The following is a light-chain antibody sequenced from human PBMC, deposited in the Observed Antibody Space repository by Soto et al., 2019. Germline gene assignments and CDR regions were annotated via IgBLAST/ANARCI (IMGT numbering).Light chain of an antibody. J-gene: IGLJ1*01. V-gene: IGLV2-14*01. CDR1: SSDIGTYNY. CDR2: EVS. CDR3: SSFSSSNTLYI. Sequence: QSALTQPASVSRSPGQSITISCTGTSSDIGTYNYVSWYRQYPGKTPKLMIYEVSYRPSGVSSRFSGSRSGNTASLTISGLQAEDEADYYCSSFSSSNTLYIFGTGTKVTVL.